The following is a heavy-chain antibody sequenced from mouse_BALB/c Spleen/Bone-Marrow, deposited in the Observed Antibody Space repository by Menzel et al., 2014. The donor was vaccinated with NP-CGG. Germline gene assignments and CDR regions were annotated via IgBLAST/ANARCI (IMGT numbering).Heavy chain of an antibody. V-gene: IGHV5-12*02. CDR1: GFTFSDYY. J-gene: IGHJ4*01. CDR2: ITKGGGST. D-gene: IGHD4-1*01. CDR3: AIQLAYAMGY. Sequence: EVHRVESGGGLGQPGGALKLSCATSGFTFSDYYMYWGRQTPEKRLVWVAYITKGGGSTYYPCIVKGRFTISRDNAKDTLYLQMSRLKYEATAMYYCAIQLAYAMGYWGQGTSVAISS.